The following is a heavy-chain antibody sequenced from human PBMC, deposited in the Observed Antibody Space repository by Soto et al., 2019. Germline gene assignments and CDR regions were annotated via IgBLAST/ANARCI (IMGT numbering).Heavy chain of an antibody. V-gene: IGHV1-18*01. CDR2: VSPNSGRP. J-gene: IGHJ4*02. Sequence: ASVKVSCKASGFTFSNYGLNWVRQAPGQGLEWMGWVSPNSGRPSYAQKFEGRVTMTTDTSTSTAYMEMNSLRHDDTAVYYCARDFYPLAYYFDYWGQGTLVTVSS. CDR3: ARDFYPLAYYFDY. CDR1: GFTFSNYG.